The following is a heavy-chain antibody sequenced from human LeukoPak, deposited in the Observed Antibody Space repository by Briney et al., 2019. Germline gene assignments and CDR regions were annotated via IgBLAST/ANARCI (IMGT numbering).Heavy chain of an antibody. J-gene: IGHJ5*01. V-gene: IGHV3-7*03. CDR2: IRQDGGEK. Sequence: PGGSLRLSCAASGFTFRSYWMTWVRQAPGKGLEWLANIRQDGGEKYYVGSVKGRFTISRDNAQNSLYLQMNSLRVEDTAVYYCARMQPAYTNRFDSWGQGTQVTVSS. CDR3: ARMQPAYTNRFDS. D-gene: IGHD1-14*01. CDR1: GFTFRSYW.